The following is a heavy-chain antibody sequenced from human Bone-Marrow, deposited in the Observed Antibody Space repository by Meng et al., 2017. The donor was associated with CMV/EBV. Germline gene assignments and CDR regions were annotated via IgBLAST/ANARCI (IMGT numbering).Heavy chain of an antibody. CDR2: ISSSSSYI. CDR3: ARGTYYDFWSGYYTGAGYYYGMDV. D-gene: IGHD3-3*01. Sequence: GESLKISCAASGFTFSSYSMNWVRQAPGKGLEWVSSISSSSSYIYYADSVKGRFTISSDNAKNSLYLQMNSLRAEDTAVYYCARGTYYDFWSGYYTGAGYYYGMDVWGQGITVTVSS. V-gene: IGHV3-21*01. CDR1: GFTFSSYS. J-gene: IGHJ6*02.